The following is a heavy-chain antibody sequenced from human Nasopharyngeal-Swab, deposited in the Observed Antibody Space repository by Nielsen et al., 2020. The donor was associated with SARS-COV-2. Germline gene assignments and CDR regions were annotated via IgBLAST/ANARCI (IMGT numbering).Heavy chain of an antibody. J-gene: IGHJ3*02. CDR1: GYIFTFHW. CDR3: VRQGVTGTRADAFDI. Sequence: GESLKISCQASGYIFTFHWIGWVRQMPGKGLEWMGLIFPGDSDSRYSPSFQGKVTISADKSIGSAYLQWTSLKASDTAMYYCVRQGVTGTRADAFDIWGQGTMVTVSS. CDR2: IFPGDSDS. D-gene: IGHD1-7*01. V-gene: IGHV5-51*01.